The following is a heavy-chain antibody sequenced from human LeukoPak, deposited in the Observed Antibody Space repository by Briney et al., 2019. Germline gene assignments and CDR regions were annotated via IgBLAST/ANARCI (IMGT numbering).Heavy chain of an antibody. D-gene: IGHD4-17*01. Sequence: PGGSLRLSCTASGFIVTNNYINWVRQAPGKGLEWVSLVYSGGSTYYADSVKGRFTISRDNSKNTLYLQMNSLRAEDTAVYYCAKAYGDYGNYWGQGTLVTVSS. V-gene: IGHV3-53*01. CDR1: GFIVTNNY. CDR2: VYSGGST. J-gene: IGHJ4*02. CDR3: AKAYGDYGNY.